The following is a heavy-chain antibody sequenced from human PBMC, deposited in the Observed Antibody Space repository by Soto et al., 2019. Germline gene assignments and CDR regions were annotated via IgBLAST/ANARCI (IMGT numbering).Heavy chain of an antibody. Sequence: SETLSLISSVSDDAINSDKYYWGWSLQPPRKGLERIGSIYFRGHTYYNPAMQIRVPISLDKSKSQFSLKLNSVPAADSAVYFCGRLEGLATVSYYFDFWGQGALVTVSS. CDR3: GRLEGLATVSYYFDF. J-gene: IGHJ4*02. CDR1: DDAINSDKYY. D-gene: IGHD3-9*01. V-gene: IGHV4-39*01. CDR2: IYFRGHT.